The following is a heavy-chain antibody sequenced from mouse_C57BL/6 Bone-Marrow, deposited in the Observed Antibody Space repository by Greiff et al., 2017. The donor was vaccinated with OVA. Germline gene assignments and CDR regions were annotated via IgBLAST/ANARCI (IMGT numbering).Heavy chain of an antibody. D-gene: IGHD2-3*01. J-gene: IGHJ2*01. CDR1: GYTFTDYY. Sequence: VQLKESGPVLVKPGASVKMSCKASGYTFTDYYMNWVKQSHGKSLEWIGVINPYNGGTSYNQKFKGKATLTVDKSSSTAYMELNSLTSEDSAVYYCAGDGFLYYFDYWGQGTTLTVSS. CDR2: INPYNGGT. V-gene: IGHV1-19*01. CDR3: AGDGFLYYFDY.